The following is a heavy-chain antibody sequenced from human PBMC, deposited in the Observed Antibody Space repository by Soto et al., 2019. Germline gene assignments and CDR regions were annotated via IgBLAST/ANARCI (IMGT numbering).Heavy chain of an antibody. J-gene: IGHJ6*02. CDR2: IYYSGST. D-gene: IGHD6-13*01. CDR1: GGSISSYY. CDR3: ARLNSVAAAGRLSFAYYYYGMDV. V-gene: IGHV4-59*01. Sequence: SETLSLTCTVSGGSISSYYWSWIRQPPGKGLEWIGYIYYSGSTNYNPSPKSRVTISVDTSKNQFSLKLSSVTAADTAVYYCARLNSVAAAGRLSFAYYYYGMDVWGQGTTVTVSS.